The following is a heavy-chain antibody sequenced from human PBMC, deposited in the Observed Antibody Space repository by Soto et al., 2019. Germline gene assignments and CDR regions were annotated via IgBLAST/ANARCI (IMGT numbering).Heavy chain of an antibody. Sequence: QVHLVQSGGEVTKPGASVKVSCKASGYTFNRHGITWVRQAPGQGLEWMGWISGHNGDVNYEQKFQGRVTLSSDTLTSTVYLELKSLRFDDTAVYYCARVRIVGAREIDFWGQGTLVTVSS. CDR2: ISGHNGDV. CDR3: ARVRIVGAREIDF. V-gene: IGHV1-18*04. D-gene: IGHD1-26*01. CDR1: GYTFNRHG. J-gene: IGHJ4*02.